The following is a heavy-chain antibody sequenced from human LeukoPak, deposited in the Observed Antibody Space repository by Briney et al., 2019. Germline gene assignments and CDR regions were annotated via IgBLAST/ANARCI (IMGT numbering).Heavy chain of an antibody. V-gene: IGHV4-38-2*01. CDR2: IYHSGST. CDR1: GFTFSDYY. D-gene: IGHD2-21*01. J-gene: IGHJ4*02. CDR3: ARSTVVNNLDY. Sequence: GSLRLSCAASGFTFSDYYMSWIRQPPGKGLEWIGSIYHSGSTYYNPSLKSRVTISVDTSKNQFSLKLSSVTAADTAVYYCARSTVVNNLDYWGQGTLVTVSS.